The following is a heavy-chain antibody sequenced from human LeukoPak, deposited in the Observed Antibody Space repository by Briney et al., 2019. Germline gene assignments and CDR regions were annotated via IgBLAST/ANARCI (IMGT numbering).Heavy chain of an antibody. V-gene: IGHV3-20*04. CDR3: ARGRRGRYYFDY. CDR1: GFTLDDYG. J-gene: IGHJ4*02. Sequence: GGSLRLSCAASGFTLDDYGMSWVREATGKGLEWVSGINWNGGSTGYADSVKGRFTISRDNAKNSLYLQMNSLRAEDTALYYCARGRRGRYYFDYWGQGTLVTVSS. CDR2: INWNGGST.